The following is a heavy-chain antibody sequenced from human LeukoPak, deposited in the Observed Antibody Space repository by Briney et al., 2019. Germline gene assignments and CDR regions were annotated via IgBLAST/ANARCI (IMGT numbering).Heavy chain of an antibody. V-gene: IGHV1-3*01. J-gene: IGHJ4*02. CDR3: ARVHSGYDYFDY. Sequence: ASVKVSCKASGYTFTSYAMHWVRQAPGQRLEWMGWINAGNGNTKYSQKFQGRVTITRDTSASTAYMELSSLRSEDTAVYYCARVHSGYDYFDYWGQGTLVTVSS. CDR2: INAGNGNT. D-gene: IGHD5-12*01. CDR1: GYTFTSYA.